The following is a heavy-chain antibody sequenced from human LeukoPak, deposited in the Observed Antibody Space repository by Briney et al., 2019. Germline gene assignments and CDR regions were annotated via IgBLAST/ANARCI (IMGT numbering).Heavy chain of an antibody. Sequence: PGGSLTLSCAASGFTFSGHWMSWVRQAPGKGLEWVANINQGGSDKYYVCSVQGRFTISRDNANNLLYLQMNSLRGEDTAVYYCTRDRSRAEDDWGQGTLVTLCS. CDR2: INQGGSDK. V-gene: IGHV3-7*01. CDR3: TRDRSRAEDD. CDR1: GFTFSGHW. D-gene: IGHD1-14*01. J-gene: IGHJ4*02.